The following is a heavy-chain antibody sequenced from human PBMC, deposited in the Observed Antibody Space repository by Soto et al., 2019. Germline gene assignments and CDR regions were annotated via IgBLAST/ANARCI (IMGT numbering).Heavy chain of an antibody. CDR1: GYTFTSYG. CDR2: ISAYNGNT. CDR3: ARDLLAGVPAAMTDYYYYYMDV. Sequence: ASVKVSCKASGYTFTSYGISWVRQAPGQGLEWMGWISAYNGNTNYARKLQGRVTMTTDTSTSTAYMELRSLRSDDTAVYYGARDLLAGVPAAMTDYYYYYMDVWGKGTTVTVSS. D-gene: IGHD2-2*01. J-gene: IGHJ6*03. V-gene: IGHV1-18*01.